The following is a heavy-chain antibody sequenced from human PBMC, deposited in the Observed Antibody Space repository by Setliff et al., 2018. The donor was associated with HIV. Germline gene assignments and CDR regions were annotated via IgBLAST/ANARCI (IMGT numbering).Heavy chain of an antibody. CDR3: ASLFHDTSAPWLYYFDY. D-gene: IGHD3-22*01. Sequence: SETLSLTCTVSGGSISSGSHYWSWIRQPAGKGLEWIELIYTSGRTNYNPSLKSRVTISVDRSKNQFSLNLSSVTAADTALYYCASLFHDTSAPWLYYFDYWGQGTLVTVSS. J-gene: IGHJ4*02. CDR2: IYTSGRT. CDR1: GGSISSGSHY. V-gene: IGHV4-61*02.